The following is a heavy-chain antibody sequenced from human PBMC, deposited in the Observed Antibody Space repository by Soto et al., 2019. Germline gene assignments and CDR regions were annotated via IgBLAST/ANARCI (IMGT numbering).Heavy chain of an antibody. CDR1: GFTFSNYD. D-gene: IGHD1-1*01. CDR3: ARGIWKEDFDY. J-gene: IGHJ4*02. CDR2: IGAGGST. V-gene: IGHV3-13*01. Sequence: GGSLRLSCAPSGFTFSNYDMHWVRQTTGKGLQWVAAIGAGGSTHYPDSMKGRFTISRENAKNSLSLQMNSLGVEDTAVYYCARGIWKEDFDYWGQGTLVTVSS.